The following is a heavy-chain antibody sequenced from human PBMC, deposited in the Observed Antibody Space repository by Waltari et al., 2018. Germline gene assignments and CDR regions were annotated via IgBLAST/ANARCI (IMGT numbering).Heavy chain of an antibody. CDR1: GFTFSSYA. J-gene: IGHJ4*02. D-gene: IGHD3-10*01. CDR3: AKDTQSMGFGESQGY. CDR2: IYSGGST. V-gene: IGHV3-23*03. Sequence: EVQLLESGGGLVQPGGSLRLSCAASGFTFSSYAMSWVRQAPGKGLEWVSVIYSGGSTYYADSVKGRFTISRDNSKNTLYLQMNSLRAEDTAVYYCAKDTQSMGFGESQGYWGQGTLVIVSS.